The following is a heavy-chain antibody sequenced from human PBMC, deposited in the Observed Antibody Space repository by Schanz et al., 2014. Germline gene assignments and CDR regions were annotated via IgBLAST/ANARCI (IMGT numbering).Heavy chain of an antibody. CDR1: GGTFRSYT. CDR2: ITPTLGKV. D-gene: IGHD3-10*01. J-gene: IGHJ4*02. CDR3: ARDPQYYYGSGRGY. V-gene: IGHV1-69*08. Sequence: QVPLVQSGAEVKKPGSSVKVSCKASGGTFRSYTVSWVRQAPGQGLEWMGRITPTLGKVDYAQKFQGRVTITADISTSTAYMEPISLTSEDTAVYYCARDPQYYYGSGRGYWGQGTLVTVST.